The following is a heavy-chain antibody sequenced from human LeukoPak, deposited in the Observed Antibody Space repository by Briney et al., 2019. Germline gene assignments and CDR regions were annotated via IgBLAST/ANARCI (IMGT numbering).Heavy chain of an antibody. D-gene: IGHD3-10*01. CDR2: IYYSGST. V-gene: IGHV4-61*01. CDR1: GGSISSSNFY. Sequence: PSETLSLTCTVSGGSISSSNFYWGWIRQPPGTGLEWIGYIYYSGSTNYNPSLKSRVTISVDTSKNQFSLKLSSVTAADTAVYYCARDRGGGGDGRGLSWGQGTLVTVSS. CDR3: ARDRGGGGDGRGLS. J-gene: IGHJ5*02.